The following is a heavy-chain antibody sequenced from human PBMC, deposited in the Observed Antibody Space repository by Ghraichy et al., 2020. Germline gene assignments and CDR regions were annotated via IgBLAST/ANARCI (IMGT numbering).Heavy chain of an antibody. CDR3: ARLKREVFRFLEYHLNCFVP. CDR1: GGSVDTINYF. V-gene: IGHV4-39*01. CDR2: VENSGRT. Sequence: SETLSLTCIVSGGSVDTINYFWAWMRQPPGKGPEYIVSVENSGRTYGNPSVESRATISVDTSKNQFSLNLRSVTAADTAVYYCARLKREVFRFLEYHLNCFVPWGQGTLVTVSS. D-gene: IGHD3-3*01. J-gene: IGHJ5*02.